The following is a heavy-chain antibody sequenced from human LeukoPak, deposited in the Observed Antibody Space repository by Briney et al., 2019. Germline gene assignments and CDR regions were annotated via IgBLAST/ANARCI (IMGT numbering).Heavy chain of an antibody. V-gene: IGHV3-13*01. CDR3: ARGSMVRGVMDV. J-gene: IGHJ6*04. CDR2: IGTAGDT. CDR1: GFTFSSYD. D-gene: IGHD3-10*01. Sequence: GGSLRLSCAASGFTFSSYDMHWVRQATGKGLEWVSAIGTAGDTYYPGSVKGRFTISRENAKNSLYPQMNSLRAGDTAVYYCARGSMVRGVMDVWGKGTTVTISS.